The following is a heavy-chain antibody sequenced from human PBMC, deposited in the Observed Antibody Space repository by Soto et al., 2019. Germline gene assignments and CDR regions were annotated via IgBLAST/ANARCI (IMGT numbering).Heavy chain of an antibody. V-gene: IGHV1-18*04. Sequence: QVQLVQSGAEVQKPGASVRVSFEASGYNFTSYGISWVRQAPGKGPEWLGWIRLHIGSTNSAQKLQGRVTMTTDRATRAVYMELMSLRSDDTAVYDCARDSCFLAVPDYHYYAMDFWCQGTTGTVS. J-gene: IGHJ6*02. CDR1: GYNFTSYG. D-gene: IGHD6-19*01. CDR2: IRLHIGST. CDR3: ARDSCFLAVPDYHYYAMDF.